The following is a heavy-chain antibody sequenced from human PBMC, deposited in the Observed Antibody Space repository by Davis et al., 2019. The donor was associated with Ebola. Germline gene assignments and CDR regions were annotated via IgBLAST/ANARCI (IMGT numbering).Heavy chain of an antibody. CDR3: ATSTYLPVY. D-gene: IGHD2/OR15-2a*01. J-gene: IGHJ4*02. CDR1: GFTFSSYW. V-gene: IGHV3-74*03. Sequence: PGGSLRLSCEASGFTFSSYWMHWVRQAPGKGLVWVSRISGEGSTTKYADPVKGRFTISRDNAKNTLYLQMNSLRAEDTAVYYCATSTYLPVYWGQGTLVTVSS. CDR2: ISGEGSTT.